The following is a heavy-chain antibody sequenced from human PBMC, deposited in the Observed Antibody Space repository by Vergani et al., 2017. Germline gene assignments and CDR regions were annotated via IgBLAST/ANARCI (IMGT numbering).Heavy chain of an antibody. CDR2: ISGSGGST. V-gene: IGHV3-23*01. D-gene: IGHD6-6*01. CDR1: GFTFSSYA. Sequence: EVQLLESGGGLVQPGGSLRLSCAASGFTFSSYAMSWVRQAPGKGREWVSAISGSGGSTYSADSVKGRFTISRDNSKNTLYLQMNSLRAEDTAVYYCAKDPRPSAARSYYFDYWGQGTLVTVSS. CDR3: AKDPRPSAARSYYFDY. J-gene: IGHJ4*02.